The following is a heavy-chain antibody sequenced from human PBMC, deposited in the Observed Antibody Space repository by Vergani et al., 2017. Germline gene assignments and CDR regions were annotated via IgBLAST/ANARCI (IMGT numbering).Heavy chain of an antibody. CDR3: AHRCCGAIKATARVSIAASFDY. Sequence: QITLKESGPTLVQPTQTLTLTCTFSGFSLRARAPGVAWPRHPPGTALEWLGVVYYNDEKRYTPSLKGRLTITKDTYKLQVVLTMTNMDRVDTATYYSAHRCCGAIKATARVSIAASFDYWGQGTLVTVSS. J-gene: IGHJ4*02. CDR2: VYYNDEK. CDR1: GFSLRARAPG. D-gene: IGHD6-6*01. V-gene: IGHV2-5*01.